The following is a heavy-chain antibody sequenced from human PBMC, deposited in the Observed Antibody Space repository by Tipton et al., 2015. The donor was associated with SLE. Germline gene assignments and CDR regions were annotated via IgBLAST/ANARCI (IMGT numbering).Heavy chain of an antibody. V-gene: IGHV4-31*03. CDR3: ARRDGYSSIWNWFDP. D-gene: IGHD6-13*01. Sequence: TLSLTCTVSGGSINSGGYYWSWIRQHPGKGLEWIGYIYYNGSTNYNPSLKSRVTISVDTSKNQFSLKVSSVTAADTAVYYCARRDGYSSIWNWFDPWGQGTLVTVSS. J-gene: IGHJ5*02. CDR1: GGSINSGGYY. CDR2: IYYNGST.